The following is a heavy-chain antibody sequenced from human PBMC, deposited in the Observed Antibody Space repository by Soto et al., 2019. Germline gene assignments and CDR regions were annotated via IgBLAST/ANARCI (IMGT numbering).Heavy chain of an antibody. CDR2: MNPNSGNT. CDR1: GYTFTSYD. J-gene: IGHJ6*02. D-gene: IGHD5-18*01. Sequence: GALVKVSCKASGYTFTSYDINWVRQATGQGLEWMGWMNPNSGNTGYAQKFQGRVTMTRNTSISTAYMELSSLRSEDTAVYYCARGRYSYGYGYYYYGMDVWGQGTTVTVSS. CDR3: ARGRYSYGYGYYYYGMDV. V-gene: IGHV1-8*01.